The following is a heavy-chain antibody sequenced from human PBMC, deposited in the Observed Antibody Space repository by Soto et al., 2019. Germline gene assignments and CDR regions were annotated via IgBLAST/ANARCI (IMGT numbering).Heavy chain of an antibody. D-gene: IGHD3-9*01. Sequence: SETLSLTCTVSGGSISSGGYYWSWIRQHPGKGLEWIGYIYYSGSTYYNPSLKSRVTISVDTSKSQFSLKLSSVTAADTAVYYCASLPIDYDILTGYLFDYWGQGALVTVSS. V-gene: IGHV4-31*03. CDR1: GGSISSGGYY. CDR2: IYYSGST. J-gene: IGHJ4*02. CDR3: ASLPIDYDILTGYLFDY.